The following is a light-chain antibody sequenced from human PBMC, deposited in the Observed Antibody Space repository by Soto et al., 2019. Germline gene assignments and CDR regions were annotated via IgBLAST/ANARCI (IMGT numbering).Light chain of an antibody. V-gene: IGLV2-14*01. J-gene: IGLJ1*01. CDR3: SSYTSSSLDV. CDR1: SSDVGGSNY. CDR2: DVS. Sequence: SVLTQPASVSGSPGQSITISCTGTSSDVGGSNYVSWYQQLPGKAPKLMIYDVSDRPSGVSNRFSGSKSGNTASLTISGLQAEDEADYYCSSYTSSSLDVFGTGTKVTVL.